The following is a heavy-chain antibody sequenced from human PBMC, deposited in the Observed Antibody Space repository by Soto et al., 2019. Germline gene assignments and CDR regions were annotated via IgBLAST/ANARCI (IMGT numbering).Heavy chain of an antibody. J-gene: IGHJ6*02. CDR2: INPNSGGT. Sequence: ASVKVSCKASGYTFTGYYMHWVRQAPGQGLEWMGWINPNSGGTNYAQKFQGWVTMTRDTSISTAYMELSRLRSDDTAVYYCARGGSLWFGELSAYYYGMDVWGQGTAVTVSS. CDR3: ARGGSLWFGELSAYYYGMDV. D-gene: IGHD3-10*01. CDR1: GYTFTGYY. V-gene: IGHV1-2*04.